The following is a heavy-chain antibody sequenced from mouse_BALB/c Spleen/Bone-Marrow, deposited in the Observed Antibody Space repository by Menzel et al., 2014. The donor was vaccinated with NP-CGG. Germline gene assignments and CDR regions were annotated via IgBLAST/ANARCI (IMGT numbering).Heavy chain of an antibody. Sequence: EVQLVESGGGLVQPGGSMKLSCVASGFTFSNYWMNWVRQSPEKGLEWVAEIRLKSNNYATHYAESVKGRFTISREDSKSSVYLQVNNLRTEDTGIYYCTDYSWFPYWGQGTLVTVSA. V-gene: IGHV6-6*02. D-gene: IGHD1-1*01. CDR1: GFTFSNYW. CDR2: IRLKSNNYAT. CDR3: TDYSWFPY. J-gene: IGHJ3*01.